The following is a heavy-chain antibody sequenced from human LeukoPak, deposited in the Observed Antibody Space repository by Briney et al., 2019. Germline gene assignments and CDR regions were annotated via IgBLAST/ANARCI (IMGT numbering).Heavy chain of an antibody. Sequence: PGGSLRLSWAASGLTVNNNYMNWVRQAPGKGLEWVSSISSSSSYIYYADSVKGRFTISRDNAKNSLYLQMNSLRAEDTAVYYCARDEGIAAAGTSLGFDYWGQGTLVTVSS. CDR2: ISSSSSYI. CDR3: ARDEGIAAAGTSLGFDY. J-gene: IGHJ4*02. V-gene: IGHV3-21*01. D-gene: IGHD6-13*01. CDR1: GLTVNNNY.